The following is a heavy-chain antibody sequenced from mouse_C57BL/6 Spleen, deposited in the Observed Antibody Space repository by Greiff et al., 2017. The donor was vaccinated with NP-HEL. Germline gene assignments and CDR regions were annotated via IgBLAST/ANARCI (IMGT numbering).Heavy chain of an antibody. CDR1: GFSLTSYG. D-gene: IGHD2-4*01. CDR3: ALYYDYDGPYFDV. J-gene: IGHJ1*03. Sequence: VKLMESGPGLVQPSQSLSITCTVSGFSLTSYGVHWVRQSPGKGLEWLGVIWSGGSTDYNAAFISRLSISKDNSKSQVFFKMNSLQADDTAIYYCALYYDYDGPYFDVWGTGTTVTVSS. V-gene: IGHV2-2*01. CDR2: IWSGGST.